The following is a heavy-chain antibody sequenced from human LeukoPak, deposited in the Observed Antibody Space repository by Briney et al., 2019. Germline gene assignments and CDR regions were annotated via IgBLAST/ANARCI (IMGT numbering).Heavy chain of an antibody. V-gene: IGHV4-59*01. CDR1: GGSISSYY. CDR3: ARGRNWNYVY. Sequence: SETLSLTSTVSGGSISSYYWSWIRQPPGKGLEWIGYIYYSGSTNYNPSLKSRVTISVDTSKNQFSLKLSSVTAADTAVYYCARGRNWNYVYWGQGTLVTVSS. J-gene: IGHJ4*02. D-gene: IGHD1-7*01. CDR2: IYYSGST.